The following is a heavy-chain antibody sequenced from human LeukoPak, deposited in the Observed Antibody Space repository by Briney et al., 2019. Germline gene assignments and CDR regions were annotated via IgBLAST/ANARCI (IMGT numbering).Heavy chain of an antibody. CDR3: ARAGYSGYGDY. V-gene: IGHV3-21*01. D-gene: IGHD5-12*01. Sequence: GGPLRLSCAASGFTFSSYSMNWVRQAPGKGLEWVSSISSSSSYIYYADSVKGRFTISRDNAKSSLYLQMNSLRAEDTAVYYCARAGYSGYGDYWGQGTLVTVSS. CDR2: ISSSSSYI. CDR1: GFTFSSYS. J-gene: IGHJ4*02.